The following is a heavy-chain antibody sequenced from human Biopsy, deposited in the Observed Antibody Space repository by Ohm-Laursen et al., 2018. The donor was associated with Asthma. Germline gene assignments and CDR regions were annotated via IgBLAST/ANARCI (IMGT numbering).Heavy chain of an antibody. Sequence: SVKVSCKSLGGTFNTYVIGWVRQAPGQGLEWMGGINSVFGTTAYPQKFQDRVTITADDSASTVYMELSSLRSEDTAVYYCARKAGSCISRTCYSLDFWGQGTLVTVSS. CDR3: ARKAGSCISRTCYSLDF. J-gene: IGHJ4*02. CDR1: GGTFNTYV. CDR2: INSVFGTT. V-gene: IGHV1-69*13. D-gene: IGHD2-2*01.